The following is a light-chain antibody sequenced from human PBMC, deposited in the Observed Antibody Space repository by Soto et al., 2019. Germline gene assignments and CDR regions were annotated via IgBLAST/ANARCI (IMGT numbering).Light chain of an antibody. CDR2: AAS. V-gene: IGKV1-39*01. J-gene: IGKJ4*01. CDR3: QQSYSTPIT. CDR1: QTISNF. Sequence: DIPMTQSPSSLSASVGDRVTITCRATQTISNFLNWYQQKPGQAPKLLIYAASSLHSGVPSRFSGGYSGTDFTLTISNLQPEDFATYYCQQSYSTPITFGGGTKVEIK.